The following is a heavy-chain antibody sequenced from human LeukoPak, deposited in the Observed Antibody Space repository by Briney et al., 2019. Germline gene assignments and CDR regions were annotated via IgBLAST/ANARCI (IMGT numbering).Heavy chain of an antibody. Sequence: GASVTVSCKASGYTFTSYGISWLRQAPGQGLEWMGWISAYNGNTNYAQKLQGRVTMTTDTSTSTAYMELRSLRSDDTAVYYCARGDNYLGYSGYDYGQDYYYYGMDVWGQGTTVTVSS. D-gene: IGHD5-12*01. CDR1: GYTFTSYG. J-gene: IGHJ6*02. CDR2: ISAYNGNT. CDR3: ARGDNYLGYSGYDYGQDYYYYGMDV. V-gene: IGHV1-18*01.